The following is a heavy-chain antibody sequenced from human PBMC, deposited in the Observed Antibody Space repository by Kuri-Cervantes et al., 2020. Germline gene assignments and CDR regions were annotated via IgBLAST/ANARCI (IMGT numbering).Heavy chain of an antibody. D-gene: IGHD6-6*01. J-gene: IGHJ4*02. Sequence: GGSLRLSCAASGFTFSDYYMSWIRQAPGKGLEWVSYISSSSSYIYYADSVKGRFTISRDNAKNSLYLQMNSLRAEDTAVYYCARTVSGRSSYKFDYWGQGTLVTVSS. V-gene: IGHV3-11*03. CDR1: GFTFSDYY. CDR3: ARTVSGRSSYKFDY. CDR2: ISSSSSYI.